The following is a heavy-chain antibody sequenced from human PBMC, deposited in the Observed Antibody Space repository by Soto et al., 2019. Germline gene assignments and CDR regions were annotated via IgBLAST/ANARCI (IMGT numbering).Heavy chain of an antibody. CDR2: TIPAFNTA. CDR1: GGTLSDHG. D-gene: IGHD3-10*01. Sequence: QVQLEQSGAEVKKPGSSVKVSCKASGGTLSDHGVAWLRQAPGQGLEWMGGTIPAFNTAKYAQQFQGRVTVTGEKFTNIAYMELSSLRSEDTAFYFCARGVYGSGNYYTGPSAFDIWGQGTMVIVSS. V-gene: IGHV1-69*06. J-gene: IGHJ3*02. CDR3: ARGVYGSGNYYTGPSAFDI.